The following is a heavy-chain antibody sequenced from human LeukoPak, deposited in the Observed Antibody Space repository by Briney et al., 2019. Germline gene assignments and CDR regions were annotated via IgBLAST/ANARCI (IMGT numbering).Heavy chain of an antibody. Sequence: GGSLRLSCAASGFTFSSYGMHWVRQAPGKGLEWVAVIWYDGSNKYYADSVKGRFTIFRDNSKNTLYLQMNSLRVEDTAVYYCARVDGAANYFDYWGQGTLVTVSS. CDR3: ARVDGAANYFDY. D-gene: IGHD6-13*01. CDR2: IWYDGSNK. J-gene: IGHJ4*02. V-gene: IGHV3-33*01. CDR1: GFTFSSYG.